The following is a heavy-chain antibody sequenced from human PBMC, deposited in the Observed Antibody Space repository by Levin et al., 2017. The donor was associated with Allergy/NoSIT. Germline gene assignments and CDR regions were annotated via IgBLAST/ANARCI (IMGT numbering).Heavy chain of an antibody. D-gene: IGHD3-22*01. Sequence: PGGSLRLSCAASGIAFSSYSMNWVRQAPGKGLEWVSFISSSGSYMYYADSVKGRFTVSRDNAKNSLYLQMNSLRADDTAVYYCARTYYDSSGYYPAFDYWGQGTLVTVSS. CDR2: ISSSGSYM. V-gene: IGHV3-21*01. CDR3: ARTYYDSSGYYPAFDY. CDR1: GIAFSSYS. J-gene: IGHJ4*02.